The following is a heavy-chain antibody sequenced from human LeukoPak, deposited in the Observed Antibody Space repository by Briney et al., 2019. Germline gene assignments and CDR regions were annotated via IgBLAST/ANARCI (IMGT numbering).Heavy chain of an antibody. CDR2: IKSDGST. V-gene: IGHV3-74*01. CDR3: ARAPAEIGGYYPEYFRH. D-gene: IGHD3-22*01. Sequence: AGGSLRLSCAASGFTFSRYWMHWVRQAPGKGLVWVSRIKSDGSTNYADSVKGRFTISRDNAKNTVSLQMNSLRAEDTGVYYCARAPAEIGGYYPEYFRHWGKGTLVTVSS. CDR1: GFTFSRYW. J-gene: IGHJ1*01.